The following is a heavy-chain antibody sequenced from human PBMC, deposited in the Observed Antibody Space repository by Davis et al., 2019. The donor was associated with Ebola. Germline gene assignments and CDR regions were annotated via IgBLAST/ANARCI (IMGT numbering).Heavy chain of an antibody. CDR3: ARYITMVRGVSPLDY. V-gene: IGHV1-18*04. J-gene: IGHJ4*02. Sequence: ASVKVSCKASGYTFTNYGITWVRQAPGQGLEWMGWINPHNGNTNYAQNVQGRVTMTTDTSTSTAYMELRSLRSDDTAVYYCARYITMVRGVSPLDYWGQGTLVTVSS. D-gene: IGHD3-10*01. CDR2: INPHNGNT. CDR1: GYTFTNYG.